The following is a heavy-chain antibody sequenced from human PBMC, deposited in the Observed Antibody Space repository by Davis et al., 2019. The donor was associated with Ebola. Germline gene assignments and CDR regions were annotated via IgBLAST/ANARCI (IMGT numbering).Heavy chain of an antibody. CDR3: ASLSSILFPY. Sequence: AASVKVSCKAFGYTFTSYGISWVRQAPGQGLEWMGRIIPILGIANYAQKFQGRVTITADESTSTAYMELSSLRSEDTAVYYCASLSSILFPYWGQGTLVTVSS. J-gene: IGHJ4*02. V-gene: IGHV1-69*04. CDR2: IIPILGIA. D-gene: IGHD6-6*01. CDR1: GYTFTSYG.